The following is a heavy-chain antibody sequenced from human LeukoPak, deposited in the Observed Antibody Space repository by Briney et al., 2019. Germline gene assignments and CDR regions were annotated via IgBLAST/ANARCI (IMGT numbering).Heavy chain of an antibody. CDR1: GFTFSSYA. V-gene: IGHV3-30*04. J-gene: IGHJ4*02. Sequence: PGGSLRLSCAASGFTFSSYAMHWVRQAPGKGLEWVAVISYDGSNKYYADSVKGRFTISRDNSKNTLYLQMNSLRAEDTAVYYCAKGLGYSYGYLLDYWGQGTLVTVSS. D-gene: IGHD5-18*01. CDR3: AKGLGYSYGYLLDY. CDR2: ISYDGSNK.